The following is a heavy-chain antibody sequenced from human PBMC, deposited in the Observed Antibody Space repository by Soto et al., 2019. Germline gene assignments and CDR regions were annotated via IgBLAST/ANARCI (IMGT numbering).Heavy chain of an antibody. V-gene: IGHV3-23*01. Sequence: EVPLLESGGGLVQPGGSLRLSCAASGFTFSSYAMRWVRQAPGKGLEWVSAISGSGGSTYYADSVKGRFTISRDNSKNTLSPQMNSLRAEDTAVYYCARRGSGSYYDYWGQGTLVTVSS. CDR1: GFTFSSYA. CDR2: ISGSGGST. CDR3: ARRGSGSYYDY. J-gene: IGHJ4*02. D-gene: IGHD1-26*01.